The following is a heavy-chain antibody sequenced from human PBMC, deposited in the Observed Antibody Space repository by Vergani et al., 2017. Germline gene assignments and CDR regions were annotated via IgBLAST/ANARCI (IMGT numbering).Heavy chain of an antibody. V-gene: IGHV3-30*02. J-gene: IGHJ6*02. Sequence: QEQLLQSGGGVVQPGGSLRLSCIGSGYTFGHFDMHWVRQAPGKGLAWVAFIRYDGSNPQYIDSVKGRFTNSRDNSKDTLFLQMNGLRPEDTGTYFCAKKGGSLYYYGVDVWGQGTTITVSS. D-gene: IGHD1-26*01. CDR2: IRYDGSNP. CDR1: GYTFGHFD. CDR3: AKKGGSLYYYGVDV.